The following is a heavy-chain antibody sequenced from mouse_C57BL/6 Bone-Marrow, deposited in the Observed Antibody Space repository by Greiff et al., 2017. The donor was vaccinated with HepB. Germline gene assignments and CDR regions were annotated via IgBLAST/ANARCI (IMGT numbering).Heavy chain of an antibody. CDR2: IDPNSGGT. D-gene: IGHD1-1*01. CDR1: GYTFTSYW. Sequence: QVQLKQPGAELVKPGASVKLSCKASGYTFTSYWMHWVKQRPGRGLEWIGRIDPNSGGTKYNEKFKSKATLTVDKPSSTAYMQLSSLTSEDSAVYYCARPITTVVAPYAMDYWGQGTSVTVSS. J-gene: IGHJ4*01. CDR3: ARPITTVVAPYAMDY. V-gene: IGHV1-72*01.